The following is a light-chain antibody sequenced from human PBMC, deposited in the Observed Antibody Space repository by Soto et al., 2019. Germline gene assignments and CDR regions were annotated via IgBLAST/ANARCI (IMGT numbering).Light chain of an antibody. Sequence: DIVMTQSPLSLPVTPGEPASISCRSSQSLLHSNGYTYLDWYLQKPGQSPLLLIYLGSTRDSGVPDRFSGSGSGTDFTLKISRVGAEDVGVYYCMQTLQTRTFGQGTKVEIK. CDR1: QSLLHSNGYTY. J-gene: IGKJ1*01. CDR2: LGS. V-gene: IGKV2-28*01. CDR3: MQTLQTRT.